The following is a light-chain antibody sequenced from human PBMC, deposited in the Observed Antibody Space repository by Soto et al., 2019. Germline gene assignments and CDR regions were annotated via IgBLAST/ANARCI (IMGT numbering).Light chain of an antibody. CDR2: GAS. CDR3: QQYGSSPPYT. J-gene: IGKJ2*01. Sequence: EIVLTQSPGTLSLSPGERATLSCRASQSVSSSYLAWYQQKPGQAPRLLIYGASSRATGIPDRFSGSGSGTDFTLTISSLELEDVAVYYCQQYGSSPPYTFGQGTKLEIK. V-gene: IGKV3-20*01. CDR1: QSVSSSY.